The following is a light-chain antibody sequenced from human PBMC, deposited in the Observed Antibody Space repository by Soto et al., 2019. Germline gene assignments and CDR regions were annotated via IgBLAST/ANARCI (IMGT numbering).Light chain of an antibody. CDR3: LQQNNYPRT. V-gene: IGKV1-17*01. CDR2: VAS. Sequence: DIQMTQSPSTLSASVGERVTITCRASQGIRNDLSWYQQKPGEAPKRLVYVASRLDSGVPARFSGSGSGTEFTLTISSLQPEDFATYYCLQQNNYPRTFGQGTKV. J-gene: IGKJ2*01. CDR1: QGIRND.